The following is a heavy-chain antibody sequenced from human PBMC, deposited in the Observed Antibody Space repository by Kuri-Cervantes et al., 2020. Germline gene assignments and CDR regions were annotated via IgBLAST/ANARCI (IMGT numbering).Heavy chain of an antibody. J-gene: IGHJ3*02. CDR2: IYTSGST. D-gene: IGHD3-22*01. Sequence: SETLSLTCTVSGGSISSYYWSWIRQPAGKGLEWIGRIYTSGSTNYNPSLKSRVTISVDTSKNQFSLKLSSVTAADTAVYYCAREYYYDSSGYYSAFDIWGQGTMVTVSS. CDR3: AREYYYDSSGYYSAFDI. V-gene: IGHV4-4*07. CDR1: GGSISSYY.